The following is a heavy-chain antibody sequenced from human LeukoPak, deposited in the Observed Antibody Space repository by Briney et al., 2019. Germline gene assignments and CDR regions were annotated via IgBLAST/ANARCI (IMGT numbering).Heavy chain of an antibody. CDR3: AREYYRPSDAFDI. Sequence: SETLSLTCTVSGGSISRGDYSWSWIRQPPGKGLEWIGYIYYSGSTYYNPSLKSRVTISVDTSKNQFSLKLSSVTAADTAVYYCAREYYRPSDAFDIWGQGTMVTVSS. CDR2: IYYSGST. D-gene: IGHD2-8*01. V-gene: IGHV4-30-4*01. J-gene: IGHJ3*02. CDR1: GGSISRGDYS.